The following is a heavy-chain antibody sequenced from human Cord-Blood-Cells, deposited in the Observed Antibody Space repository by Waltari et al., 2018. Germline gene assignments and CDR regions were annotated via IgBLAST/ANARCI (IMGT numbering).Heavy chain of an antibody. J-gene: IGHJ3*02. D-gene: IGHD5-18*01. Sequence: QVQLQQWGAGLLKPSETLSLTCAVYGGSFSGYYWSWIRQPPGKGLEWIGEINHSGSTNHNPTLKSRVTISVDTSKNQFSLKLSSVTAADTAVYYCASICEGTAMVTFGAFDIWGQGTMVTVSS. V-gene: IGHV4-34*01. CDR3: ASICEGTAMVTFGAFDI. CDR1: GGSFSGYY. CDR2: INHSGST.